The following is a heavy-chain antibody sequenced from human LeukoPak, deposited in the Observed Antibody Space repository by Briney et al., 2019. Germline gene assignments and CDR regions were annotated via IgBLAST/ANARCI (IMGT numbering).Heavy chain of an antibody. CDR3: ARDSLHRYYMDV. Sequence: PSETLSLTCAVYGGSFSGYYCSWIRQPPGKGLEWIGEINHSGSTNYNPSLKSRVTMSVDTSKNQFSLKLSSVTAADTAVYYCARDSLHRYYMDVWGSGTTVTVSS. J-gene: IGHJ6*03. V-gene: IGHV4-34*01. CDR1: GGSFSGYY. CDR2: INHSGST. D-gene: IGHD3-16*02.